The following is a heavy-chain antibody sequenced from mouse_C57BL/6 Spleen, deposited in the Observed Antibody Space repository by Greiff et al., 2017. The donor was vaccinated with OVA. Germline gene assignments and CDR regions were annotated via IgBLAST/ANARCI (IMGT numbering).Heavy chain of an antibody. V-gene: IGHV1-76*01. CDR3: APSYYAMDY. J-gene: IGHJ4*01. CDR2: IYPGSGNT. CDR1: GYTFTDYY. Sequence: QVQLQQSGAELVRPGASVKLSCKASGYTFTDYYIHWVKQRPGQGLEWIARIYPGSGNTYYNEKFKGKATLTAEKSSSTAYMQLSSLTSEDAAVYFCAPSYYAMDYWGQGTSVTVSA.